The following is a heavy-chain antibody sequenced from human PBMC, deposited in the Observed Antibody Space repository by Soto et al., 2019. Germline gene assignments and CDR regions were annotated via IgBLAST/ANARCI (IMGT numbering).Heavy chain of an antibody. Sequence: SETLSLTCAVYCGSFSGYYWSWIRQPPGKGLEWIGEINHSGSTNYNPSLKSRVTISVDTSKNQFSLKLSSVTAADTAVYYCAKSPYSSSWYRGHYGMDVWGQGTTVTVSS. CDR2: INHSGST. CDR3: AKSPYSSSWYRGHYGMDV. D-gene: IGHD6-13*01. CDR1: CGSFSGYY. V-gene: IGHV4-34*01. J-gene: IGHJ6*02.